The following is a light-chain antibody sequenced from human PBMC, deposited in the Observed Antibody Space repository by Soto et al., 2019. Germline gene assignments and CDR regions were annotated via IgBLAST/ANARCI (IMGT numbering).Light chain of an antibody. CDR2: DAS. Sequence: EIVLTQSPATLSLSPGERATLSCRASQSVSSYLAWYQQKPGQAPRLLIYDASNRATGIPARFSGSGSETDFTLTISSLEPEDFAVYYCQQRSNWQGLTFGGGTKVEIK. CDR1: QSVSSY. V-gene: IGKV3-11*01. CDR3: QQRSNWQGLT. J-gene: IGKJ4*01.